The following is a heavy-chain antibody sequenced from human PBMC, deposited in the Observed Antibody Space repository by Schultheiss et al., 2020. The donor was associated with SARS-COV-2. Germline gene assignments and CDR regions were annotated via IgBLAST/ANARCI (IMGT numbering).Heavy chain of an antibody. J-gene: IGHJ4*02. V-gene: IGHV3-48*01. D-gene: IGHD4-23*01. CDR3: ARSGFYGGNSGSYFDY. Sequence: GESLKISCAASGFTVSSNYMSWVRQAPGKGLEWVSYISSSGSTIYYADSVKGRFTISRDNAKNTLYLQMNSLRAEDTAVYYCARSGFYGGNSGSYFDYWGQGTLVTVSS. CDR1: GFTVSSNY. CDR2: ISSSGSTI.